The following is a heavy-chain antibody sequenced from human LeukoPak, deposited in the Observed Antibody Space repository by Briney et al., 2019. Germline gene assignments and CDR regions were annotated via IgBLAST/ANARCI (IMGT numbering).Heavy chain of an antibody. CDR2: IYSDNT. Sequence: GGSLRLSCTVSGFTVSSNSMSWVRQAPGKGLEWVSFIYSDNTHYSDSVKGRFTISRDNAKNSLYLQMNSLRAEDTAVYYCARFSYDSSAYPSWGQGTLVTVSS. CDR3: ARFSYDSSAYPS. J-gene: IGHJ5*02. V-gene: IGHV3-53*01. D-gene: IGHD3-22*01. CDR1: GFTVSSNS.